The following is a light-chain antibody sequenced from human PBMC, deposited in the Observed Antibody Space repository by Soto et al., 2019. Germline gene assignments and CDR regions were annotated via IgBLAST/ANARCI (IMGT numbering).Light chain of an antibody. Sequence: QSVLTQPPSASGSPGQSVTISCTGTSRDVGGYNYVSWYQQYPGKAPKLMIYEVSKRPSGVPDRFSGSKSGKTASLTVSGLQAEDEADYYCSSYAGSDIWVFGGGTQLTVL. CDR2: EVS. J-gene: IGLJ3*02. V-gene: IGLV2-8*01. CDR3: SSYAGSDIWV. CDR1: SRDVGGYNY.